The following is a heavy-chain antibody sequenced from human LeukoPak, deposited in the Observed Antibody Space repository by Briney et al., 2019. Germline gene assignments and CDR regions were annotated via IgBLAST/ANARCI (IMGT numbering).Heavy chain of an antibody. V-gene: IGHV1-69*05. Sequence: ASVKVSCKASGGTFSSYAISWVRQAPGQGLEWMGGIIPIFGTANYAQKFQGRVTMTRDTSTSTVYMELSSLRSEDTAVYYCARDLGTTGTNVAYYFDYWGQGTLVTVSS. CDR2: IIPIFGTA. CDR3: ARDLGTTGTNVAYYFDY. D-gene: IGHD1-1*01. J-gene: IGHJ4*02. CDR1: GGTFSSYA.